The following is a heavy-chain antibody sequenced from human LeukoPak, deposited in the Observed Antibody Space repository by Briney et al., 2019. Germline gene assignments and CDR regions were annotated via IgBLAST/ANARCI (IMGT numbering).Heavy chain of an antibody. Sequence: GGSLRLSCGASGFTFSNYGMLWVRQAPGKGLEWVAFIRYDGNNKLYADSVKGRFTISRDNSKNTLYLQMNSLRAEDTAVYYCAKEKTGYSSASFDYWGQGTLVTVSS. D-gene: IGHD6-19*01. CDR1: GFTFSNYG. CDR3: AKEKTGYSSASFDY. V-gene: IGHV3-30*02. J-gene: IGHJ4*02. CDR2: IRYDGNNK.